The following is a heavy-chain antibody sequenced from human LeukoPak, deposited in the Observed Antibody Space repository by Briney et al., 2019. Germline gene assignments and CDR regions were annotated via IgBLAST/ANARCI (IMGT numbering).Heavy chain of an antibody. CDR1: GFTFSSYS. CDR2: ISSSSSYI. V-gene: IGHV3-21*01. CDR3: ARHRIAVAGPPFDY. Sequence: GGSLRLSCAASGFTFSSYSMNWVRQAPGKGLEWVSSISSSSSYIYYADSVKGRFTISRDNAKNSLYLQMNSLRAEHTAVYYCARHRIAVAGPPFDYWGQGTLVTVSS. J-gene: IGHJ4*02. D-gene: IGHD6-19*01.